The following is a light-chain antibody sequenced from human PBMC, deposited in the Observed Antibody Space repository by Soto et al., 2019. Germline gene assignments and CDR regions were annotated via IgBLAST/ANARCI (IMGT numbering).Light chain of an antibody. J-gene: IGKJ2*01. CDR2: AAS. CDR1: QSMKRRY. CDR3: HQYDNTPQT. Sequence: EIVLMQSPGTLSLSPGESATLFCRASQSMKRRYLAWYQQKPGQAPRVLIYAASIRATGIPDRFSGSGPGTDFSLTISRLEPEDFAVYYCHQYDNTPQTFGQGTKVEIK. V-gene: IGKV3-20*01.